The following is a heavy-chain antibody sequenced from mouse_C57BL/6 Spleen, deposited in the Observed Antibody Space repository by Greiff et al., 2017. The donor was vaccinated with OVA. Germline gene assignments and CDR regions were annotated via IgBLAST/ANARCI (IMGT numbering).Heavy chain of an antibody. CDR2: IYPGDGDT. J-gene: IGHJ2*01. Sequence: LQESGPELVKPGASVKISCKASGYAFSSSWMNWVKQRPGKGLEWIGRIYPGDGDTNYNGKFKGKATLTADKSSSTAYMQLSSLTSEDSAVYFCARWGGNYDFDYWGQGTTLTVSS. CDR1: GYAFSSSW. CDR3: ARWGGNYDFDY. D-gene: IGHD2-1*01. V-gene: IGHV1-82*01.